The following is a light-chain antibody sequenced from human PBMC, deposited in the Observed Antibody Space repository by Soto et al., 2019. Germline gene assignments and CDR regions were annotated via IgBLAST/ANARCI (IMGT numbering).Light chain of an antibody. V-gene: IGLV2-14*01. J-gene: IGLJ2*01. Sequence: QSALTQPASVCGSPGQSITISCTGTSSDIGDYNYVSWYRQHPGKAPKLMIYDVSNRPSGVSNRFSGSKSGNTASLTISGLQAEDEADYYCSSYTSNSTPVLFGGGTKLTVL. CDR3: SSYTSNSTPVL. CDR1: SSDIGDYNY. CDR2: DVS.